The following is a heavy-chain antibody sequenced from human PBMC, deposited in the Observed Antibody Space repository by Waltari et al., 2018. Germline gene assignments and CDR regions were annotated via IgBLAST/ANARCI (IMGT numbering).Heavy chain of an antibody. Sequence: QVQLVQSGAEVKKPGASVKVSCKASGYTFTGYYMHWVRQAPGQGLEWMGWINPNSGGTNYAQKFQGRVTMTRDTSISTAYMELSRLRSDDTAVYYCARVRYCSSTSCLFVVGFDPWGQGTLVTVSS. V-gene: IGHV1-2*02. D-gene: IGHD2-2*01. CDR3: ARVRYCSSTSCLFVVGFDP. CDR2: INPNSGGT. CDR1: GYTFTGYY. J-gene: IGHJ5*02.